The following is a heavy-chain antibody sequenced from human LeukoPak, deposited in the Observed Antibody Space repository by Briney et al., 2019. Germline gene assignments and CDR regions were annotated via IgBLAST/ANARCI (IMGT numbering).Heavy chain of an antibody. J-gene: IGHJ4*02. Sequence: SETLSLTCTVSGGPISSYYWSWIRQPPGKGLEWIGYIYYSGSTNYNPSLKSRVTISVDTSKNQFSLKLSSVTAADTAVYYCASDYGGNSGFDYWGQGTLVTVSS. CDR3: ASDYGGNSGFDY. CDR2: IYYSGST. CDR1: GGPISSYY. D-gene: IGHD4-23*01. V-gene: IGHV4-59*01.